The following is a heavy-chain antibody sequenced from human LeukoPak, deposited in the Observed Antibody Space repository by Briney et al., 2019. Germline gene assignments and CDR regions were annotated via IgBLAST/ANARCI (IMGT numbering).Heavy chain of an antibody. Sequence: ASVKVSCKASGYTFTGYYMHWVRQAPGQGLEWMGWINPNTGGTIYAQKFQARVTMTRDTSITTAYMELSRLRSDDTAVYYCARVKPNRFTFGGITERGYFDSWGQGTLVTVSS. V-gene: IGHV1-2*02. D-gene: IGHD3-16*01. CDR3: ARVKPNRFTFGGITERGYFDS. J-gene: IGHJ4*02. CDR1: GYTFTGYY. CDR2: INPNTGGT.